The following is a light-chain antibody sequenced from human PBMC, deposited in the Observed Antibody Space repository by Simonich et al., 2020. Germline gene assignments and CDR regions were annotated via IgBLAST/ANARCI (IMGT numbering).Light chain of an antibody. CDR3: QSADSSGTWV. CDR1: ALPKQY. Sequence: SYELTQPPSVSVSPGQTARITCSGDALPKQYAYWYQQKPGQAPVLVIYKDSERTSGIPERCSGSSSGTTVTLTISGVQAEDEADYYCQSADSSGTWVFGGGTKLTVL. CDR2: KDS. J-gene: IGLJ3*02. V-gene: IGLV3-25*03.